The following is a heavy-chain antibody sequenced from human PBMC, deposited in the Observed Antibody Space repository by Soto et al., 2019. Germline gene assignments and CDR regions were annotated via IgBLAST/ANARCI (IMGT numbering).Heavy chain of an antibody. Sequence: SETLSLTCSVSGDSISTEGYYWSWIRQHPGKGLEWIGYIYYSGLTSYNPSLKSRVTISRATSKNQFYLKLSSVTAADTAVYYCARSRSYYVEDFQKWGQGTLVTSPQ. CDR3: ARSRSYYVEDFQK. CDR1: GDSISTEGYY. CDR2: IYYSGLT. J-gene: IGHJ1*01. V-gene: IGHV4-31*03. D-gene: IGHD1-26*01.